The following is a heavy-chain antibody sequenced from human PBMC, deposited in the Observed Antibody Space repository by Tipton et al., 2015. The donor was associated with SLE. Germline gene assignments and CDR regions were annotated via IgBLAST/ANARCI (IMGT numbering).Heavy chain of an antibody. CDR3: VKGRVDDP. V-gene: IGHV3-23*01. Sequence: SLRLSCEASGFTFSSYAMSWVRQAPGKGLEWVSAISGSGGSTYYADSVKGRFTISRDNSKNTLYLQMSSLRAEDTAVYYCVKGRVDDPWGQGTLVTVSS. D-gene: IGHD2-15*01. J-gene: IGHJ5*02. CDR2: ISGSGGST. CDR1: GFTFSSYA.